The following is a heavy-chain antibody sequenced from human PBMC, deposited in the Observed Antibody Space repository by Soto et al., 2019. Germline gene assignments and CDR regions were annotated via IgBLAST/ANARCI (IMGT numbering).Heavy chain of an antibody. D-gene: IGHD3-22*01. CDR3: ARGSYYYDSSGYYHY. V-gene: IGHV4-30-2*05. CDR1: GGSISSGGYS. Sequence: SETLSLTCAVSGGSISSGGYSWSWIRQPPGKGLEWIGYIYHSGSTYYNPSLKSRVTISVDTSKNQFSLKLSSVTAADTAVYYCARGSYYYDSSGYYHYWGKGTLVTVPS. CDR2: IYHSGST. J-gene: IGHJ4*02.